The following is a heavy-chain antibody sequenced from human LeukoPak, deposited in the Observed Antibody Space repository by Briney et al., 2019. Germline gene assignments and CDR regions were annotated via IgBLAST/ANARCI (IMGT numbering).Heavy chain of an antibody. V-gene: IGHV3-23*01. CDR2: VNPSGDST. Sequence: PGGSLRLSCAASGFTFGIFSMTWVRQAPGKRLEWVSTVNPSGDSTYYANSVKGRFTISRDNSRVTIFLQMDSLRAGDTAIYYCAKDRAGTPWADWGQGTLVTVSS. CDR1: GFTFGIFS. J-gene: IGHJ4*02. CDR3: AKDRAGTPWAD. D-gene: IGHD1-1*01.